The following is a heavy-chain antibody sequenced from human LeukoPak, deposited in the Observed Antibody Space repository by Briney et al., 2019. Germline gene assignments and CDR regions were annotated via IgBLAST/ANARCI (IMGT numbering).Heavy chain of an antibody. CDR2: IYASGST. D-gene: IGHD3-22*01. CDR1: GGSISSYY. J-gene: IGHJ4*02. V-gene: IGHV4-4*07. Sequence: SETLSLTCTFSGGSISSYYWSWIRQPAGKGLEWIGRIYASGSTNYNPSLKSRVTMSVDTSKNQFSLKLSSVTAADTAVYYCXXXXXXYDSSGSALDYWGQGTLVTVSS. CDR3: XXXXXXYDSSGSALDY.